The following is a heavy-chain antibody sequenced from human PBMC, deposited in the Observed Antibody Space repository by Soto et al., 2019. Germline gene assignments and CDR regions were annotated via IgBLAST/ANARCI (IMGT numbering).Heavy chain of an antibody. D-gene: IGHD3-10*01. CDR3: ARDLHGSGSYYKNYYMDV. CDR1: GYTFTSDG. J-gene: IGHJ6*03. V-gene: IGHV1-18*01. Sequence: ASVKVSCKASGYTFTSDGISWVGQAPGQGLEWMGWISAYNGNTNYAQKLQGRVTMTTDTSTSTAYMELRSLRSDDTAVYYCARDLHGSGSYYKNYYMDVWGKGTTVTVSS. CDR2: ISAYNGNT.